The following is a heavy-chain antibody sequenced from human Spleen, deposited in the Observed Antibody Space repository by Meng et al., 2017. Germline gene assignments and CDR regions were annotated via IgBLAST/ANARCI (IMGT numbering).Heavy chain of an antibody. CDR1: GFTFSSYA. Sequence: GESLKISCAASGFTFSSYAMSWVRQAPGKGLEWVAAIGGSGGSTYYADSVKGRFTISRDNSKNTLYLHMNSLRAEDTAVYFCATFALVGAPFEYWGQGTLVTVSS. J-gene: IGHJ4*02. CDR2: IGGSGGST. V-gene: IGHV3-23*01. CDR3: ATFALVGAPFEY. D-gene: IGHD1-26*01.